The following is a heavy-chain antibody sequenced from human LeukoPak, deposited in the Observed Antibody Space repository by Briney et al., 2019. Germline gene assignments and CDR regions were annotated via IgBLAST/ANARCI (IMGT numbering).Heavy chain of an antibody. CDR1: GYTFTSYD. D-gene: IGHD3-22*01. V-gene: IGHV1-8*03. CDR3: ARVDYYDSSGTNWLDP. J-gene: IGHJ5*02. Sequence: ASVNVSCKASGYTFTSYDINWVRQAPGQGLEWMGWMNPNSGNTGYAQKFQGRVTITRNTSISTAYMELSSLRSEDTAVYYCARVDYYDSSGTNWLDPWGQGTLVTVSS. CDR2: MNPNSGNT.